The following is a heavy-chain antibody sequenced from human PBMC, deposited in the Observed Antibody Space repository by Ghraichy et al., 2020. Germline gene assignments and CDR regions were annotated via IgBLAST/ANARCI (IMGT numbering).Heavy chain of an antibody. V-gene: IGHV4-59*01. CDR1: GGSISSYY. J-gene: IGHJ4*02. Sequence: SETLSLTCTVSGGSISSYYWSWIRQPPGKGLEWIGYIYYSGSTNYNPSLKSRVTISVDTSKNQFSLKLSSVTAADTAVYYCARARGYSGYDNWGQGTLVTVSS. D-gene: IGHD5-12*01. CDR3: ARARGYSGYDN. CDR2: IYYSGST.